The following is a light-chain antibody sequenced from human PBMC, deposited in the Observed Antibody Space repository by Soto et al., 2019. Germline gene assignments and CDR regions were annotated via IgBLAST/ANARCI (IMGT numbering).Light chain of an antibody. CDR3: AKYDNVLT. J-gene: IGKJ4*01. CDR1: QDIRKY. CDR2: DTS. V-gene: IGKV1-33*01. Sequence: DIPMTQSPSSLSASVGDRVTITCQASQDIRKYLNWYQQKPGKAPNLLIYDTSNLDTGVPSRCSGSGAGTHFTFTISSLYTQEFGTYYCAKYDNVLTFGGGTKVDIK.